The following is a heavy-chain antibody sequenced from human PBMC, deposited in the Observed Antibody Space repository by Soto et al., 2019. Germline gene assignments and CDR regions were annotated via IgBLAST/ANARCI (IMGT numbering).Heavy chain of an antibody. D-gene: IGHD3-22*01. CDR2: IYYSGST. J-gene: IGHJ4*02. CDR3: VSGYYYSPFDY. CDR1: GGSISSYY. V-gene: IGHV4-59*01. Sequence: KTSETLSLTCTVSGGSISSYYWSWIRQPPGKGLEWIGYIYYSGSTNYNPSLKSRVTISVDTSKNQFSLKLSSVTAADTAVYYCVSGYYYSPFDYWGQGTLVTVSS.